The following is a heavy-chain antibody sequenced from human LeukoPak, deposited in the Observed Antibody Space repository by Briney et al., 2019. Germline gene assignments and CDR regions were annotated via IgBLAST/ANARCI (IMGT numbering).Heavy chain of an antibody. CDR3: ARGYCTNGVCRYFDY. D-gene: IGHD2-8*01. J-gene: IGHJ4*02. V-gene: IGHV1-69*04. CDR1: GGTFSSYA. Sequence: GSSVKVSCKASGGTFSSYAISWVGQAPGQGLEWMGRIIPIFGIANYAQKFQGRVTITADKSTSTAYMELSSLRSGDTAVYYCARGYCTNGVCRYFDYWGQGTLVTVSS. CDR2: IIPIFGIA.